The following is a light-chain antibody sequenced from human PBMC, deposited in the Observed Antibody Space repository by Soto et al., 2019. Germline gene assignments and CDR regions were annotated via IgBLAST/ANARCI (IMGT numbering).Light chain of an antibody. CDR2: DAS. CDR3: QQRSNWPPTWT. J-gene: IGKJ1*01. CDR1: QSVGSY. Sequence: EIVLTQSPATLSLSPGERATLSCRASQSVGSYLAWYQQKPGQAPRLLIYDASNRATGIPARFSGSWSGTDFTLTISSLEPEDFAVYYCQQRSNWPPTWTFGQGTKVEIK. V-gene: IGKV3-11*01.